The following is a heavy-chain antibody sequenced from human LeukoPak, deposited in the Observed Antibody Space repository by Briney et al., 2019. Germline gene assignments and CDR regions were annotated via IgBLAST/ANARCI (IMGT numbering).Heavy chain of an antibody. CDR3: ARHSLEPQGIQFSFDI. CDR2: IYTSGST. Sequence: PSETLSLTCTVSGGSISSYYWSWIRQPPGKGLEWIGYIYTSGSTNYNPSLKSRVTISVDTSKNQFSLKLSSVTAADTAVYYCARHSLEPQGIQFSFDIWGQGTMVTVSS. V-gene: IGHV4-4*09. D-gene: IGHD5-18*01. CDR1: GGSISSYY. J-gene: IGHJ3*02.